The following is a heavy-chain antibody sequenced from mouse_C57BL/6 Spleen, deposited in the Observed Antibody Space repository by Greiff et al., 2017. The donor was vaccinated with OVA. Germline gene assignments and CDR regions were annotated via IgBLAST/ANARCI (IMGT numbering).Heavy chain of an antibody. CDR3: AREGNYYGSRYYFDY. J-gene: IGHJ2*01. CDR2: INYDGSST. D-gene: IGHD1-1*01. CDR1: GFTFSDYY. Sequence: EVQLQQSEGGLVQPGSSMTLSCTASGFTFSDYYMAWVRQVPEKGLEWVANINYDGSSTYYLDSLKSRFIISRDNAKNILYLQMSSLKSEDTATYYCAREGNYYGSRYYFDYWGQGTTLTVSS. V-gene: IGHV5-16*01.